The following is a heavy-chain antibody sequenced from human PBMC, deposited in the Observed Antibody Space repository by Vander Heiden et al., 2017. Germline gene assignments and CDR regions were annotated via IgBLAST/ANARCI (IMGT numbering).Heavy chain of an antibody. V-gene: IGHV3-74*01. CDR1: EITFSTYW. D-gene: IGHD6-19*01. CDR3: SFSGRYGTGSVDF. J-gene: IGHJ4*02. Sequence: EVQLAESWGGLVQPGGSLRLSCAASEITFSTYWLHWVRKVPGKGLEWVSSIKSDETTTSYADSVKGRSTISRDNAKNTLLLQMHSLRAEDTAMYYCSFSGRYGTGSVDFWGQGTLVTVSS. CDR2: IKSDETTT.